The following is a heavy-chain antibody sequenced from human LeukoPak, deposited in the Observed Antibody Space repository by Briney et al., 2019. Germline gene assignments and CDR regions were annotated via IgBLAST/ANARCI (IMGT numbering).Heavy chain of an antibody. CDR2: ISGSGGST. CDR1: GFTFSSYA. D-gene: IGHD3-22*01. Sequence: GGSLRLSCAASGFTFSSYAMSWVRQAPGKGLEWVSAISGSGGSTYYADSVKGRFTISRDNSKNTLYLQMNSLRAEDTAVYYCARDPNYYDSSGYLGLFDYWGQGTLVTVSS. J-gene: IGHJ4*02. V-gene: IGHV3-23*01. CDR3: ARDPNYYDSSGYLGLFDY.